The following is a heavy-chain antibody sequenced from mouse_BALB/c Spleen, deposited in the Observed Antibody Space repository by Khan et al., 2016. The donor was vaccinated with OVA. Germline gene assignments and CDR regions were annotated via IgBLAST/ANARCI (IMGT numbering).Heavy chain of an antibody. Sequence: EVQLKQSGAELVKPGASVKLSCTASGFNIKDTYIHWVKQRPEQGLEWIGRIDPEFGNTKYDPKFQDKATIIADTSSNTAYLHLSSRTSEDTAVYFCTRTEIHYYGSYAMDYWGQGTSVTVSS. D-gene: IGHD1-2*01. CDR3: TRTEIHYYGSYAMDY. CDR2: IDPEFGNT. CDR1: GFNIKDTY. V-gene: IGHV14-3*02. J-gene: IGHJ4*01.